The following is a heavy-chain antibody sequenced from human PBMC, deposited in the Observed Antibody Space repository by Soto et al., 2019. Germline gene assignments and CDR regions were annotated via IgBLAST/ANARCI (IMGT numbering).Heavy chain of an antibody. CDR1: GFTFSTYA. Sequence: GGSLRLSCAASGFTFSTYAMHWVRQAPGKGLEWVAAIWYDGSEKYYADSVRGRFTISRDNFKNTLFLQMNSLTAADTAVYYCATSRPPDPHGFDSWGQGTLVTVSS. CDR3: ATSRPPDPHGFDS. CDR2: IWYDGSEK. V-gene: IGHV3-33*01. J-gene: IGHJ4*02.